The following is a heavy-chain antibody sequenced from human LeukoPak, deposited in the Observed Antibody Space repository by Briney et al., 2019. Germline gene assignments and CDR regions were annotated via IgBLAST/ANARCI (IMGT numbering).Heavy chain of an antibody. Sequence: PGESLRLSCAASGLTFTNYDMNWVRQAPGKGLEWVSYISNSGTTVYHADSVKGRFTISRDNAKNSVSLQLDSLRAEDTAIYYCAKGDGYSSPWYFDLWGQGTLVTVSS. CDR1: GLTFTNYD. J-gene: IGHJ4*02. CDR2: ISNSGTTV. D-gene: IGHD5-18*01. V-gene: IGHV3-48*03. CDR3: AKGDGYSSPWYFDL.